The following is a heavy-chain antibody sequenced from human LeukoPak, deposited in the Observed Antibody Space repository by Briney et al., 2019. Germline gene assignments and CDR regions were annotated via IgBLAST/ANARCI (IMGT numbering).Heavy chain of an antibody. Sequence: SVKVSCKASGYTFTGYYMHWVRQAPGQGLEWMGRIIPIFGTANYAQKFQGRVTITTDEPTSTAYMELSSLRSEDTAVYYCARANHGTERRSSIAADRYWFDPWGQGTLVTVSS. V-gene: IGHV1-69*05. J-gene: IGHJ5*02. CDR1: GYTFTGYY. CDR3: ARANHGTERRSSIAADRYWFDP. D-gene: IGHD6-13*01. CDR2: IIPIFGTA.